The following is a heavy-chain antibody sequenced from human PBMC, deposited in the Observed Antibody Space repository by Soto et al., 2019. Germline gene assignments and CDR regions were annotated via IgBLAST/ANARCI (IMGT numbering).Heavy chain of an antibody. V-gene: IGHV4-59*01. D-gene: IGHD3-10*01. J-gene: IGHJ4*02. CDR2: IYYLGST. Sequence: SETLSLTCSVSGGSMSEYFWSWIRQSPGKGPEWIGYIYYLGSTDYNPSLKSRVTISVDTSKRQFSLRLTSVTAADTAVYYCARDGYDGSGSPYPAYWGPGTQVTVSS. CDR1: GGSMSEYF. CDR3: ARDGYDGSGSPYPAY.